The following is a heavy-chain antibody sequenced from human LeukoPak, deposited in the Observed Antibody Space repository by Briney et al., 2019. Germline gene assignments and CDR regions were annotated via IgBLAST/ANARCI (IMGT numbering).Heavy chain of an antibody. CDR2: IYPGDSDT. V-gene: IGHV5-51*01. D-gene: IGHD3-22*01. CDR3: ARRGSGYYFDY. CDR1: GYSFTNYW. J-gene: IGHJ4*02. Sequence: GESLKISCKVSGYSFTNYWIGLVRQMPGKGLEWMANIYPGDSDTRYSPSFQGQVTISADRSLSTAYLQWSSLESSDTAMYYCARRGSGYYFDYWGQGTLVTVSS.